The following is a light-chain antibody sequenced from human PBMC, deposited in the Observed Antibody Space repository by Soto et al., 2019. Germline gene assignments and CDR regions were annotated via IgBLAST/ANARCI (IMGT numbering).Light chain of an antibody. CDR3: QQSYSTPHT. J-gene: IGKJ2*01. V-gene: IGKV1-39*01. CDR1: QSISSY. CDR2: AAS. Sequence: DIQMTQSPSSLSASVGDRVTITCRASQSISSYLNWYQQKPGKAPKLLIYAASSLQSGVPSRFSGSESQTDFTLTISSLQPEDFATYYCQQSYSTPHTFGQGTKLEIK.